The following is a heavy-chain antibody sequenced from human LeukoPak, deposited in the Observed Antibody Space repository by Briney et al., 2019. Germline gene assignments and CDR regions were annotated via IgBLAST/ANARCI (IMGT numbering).Heavy chain of an antibody. CDR2: ISSSGSYI. J-gene: IGHJ6*03. D-gene: IGHD4-17*01. V-gene: IGHV3-21*01. Sequence: PGGSLRLSCATSGFTFSSYSMNWVLQAPGKGLEWVSSISSSGSYIYYTDSLKGRFTISRDNARNSLYLQMNSLRAEDTAVYYCARGYPVTSGYYYYMDVWGKGTTVTVSS. CDR3: ARGYPVTSGYYYYMDV. CDR1: GFTFSSYS.